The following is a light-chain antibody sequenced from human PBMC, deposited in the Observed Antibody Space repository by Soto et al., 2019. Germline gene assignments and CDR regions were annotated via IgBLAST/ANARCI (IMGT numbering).Light chain of an antibody. V-gene: IGKV3-20*01. Sequence: EVVLTQSPGALSLSPGERVTLSCRASQSLRSRYLAWYQQKPGQAPRLLVYGSSSRATGIPDRFSGTGSETDFTLTISRLEPEDCGVYYCQQYGISPWTFGQGTKVEIK. CDR1: QSLRSRY. CDR3: QQYGISPWT. CDR2: GSS. J-gene: IGKJ1*01.